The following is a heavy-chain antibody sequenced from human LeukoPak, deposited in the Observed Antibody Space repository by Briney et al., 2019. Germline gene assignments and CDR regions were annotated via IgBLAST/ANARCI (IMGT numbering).Heavy chain of an antibody. CDR3: ARLRRDGSEPDY. J-gene: IGHJ4*02. Sequence: GESLKISCAASGYTFTDYWIAWVRQMPGKGLEWIGNIYPGGSVYPGDSGTIYSPSFQGQVTFSADESITTAFLWWSGLKASDTAIYYCARLRRDGSEPDYWGQGTLVTVSS. V-gene: IGHV5-51*01. CDR1: GYTFTDYW. D-gene: IGHD5-24*01. CDR2: IYPGGSVYPGDSGT.